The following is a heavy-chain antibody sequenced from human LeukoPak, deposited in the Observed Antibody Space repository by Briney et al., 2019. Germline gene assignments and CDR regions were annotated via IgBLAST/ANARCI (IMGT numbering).Heavy chain of an antibody. CDR2: INPNSGGT. D-gene: IGHD5-18*01. CDR3: ARPLPLRGYSSHFDY. CDR1: GYTFTNYY. J-gene: IGHJ4*02. V-gene: IGHV1-2*02. Sequence: ASVKVSCKASGYTFTNYYMNWVRQAPGQGGERMEWINPNSGGTHYAQNFPGRVTMTRDTSISTAYMELSRLRSDDTAVYYCARPLPLRGYSSHFDYWGQGTLVTVSS.